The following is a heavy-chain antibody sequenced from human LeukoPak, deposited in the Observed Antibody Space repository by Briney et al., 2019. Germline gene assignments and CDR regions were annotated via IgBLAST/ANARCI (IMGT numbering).Heavy chain of an antibody. CDR3: ARDQYCTNGVCQWYFDL. D-gene: IGHD2-8*01. V-gene: IGHV1-69*04. Sequence: GSSVKVSXKVSGGTFSSYTISWVRQAPGQGLEWMGRIIPILGIANYAQKFQGRVTITADKSTSTAYMELSSLRSEDTAVYYCARDQYCTNGVCQWYFDLWGRGTLVTVSS. J-gene: IGHJ2*01. CDR1: GGTFSSYT. CDR2: IIPILGIA.